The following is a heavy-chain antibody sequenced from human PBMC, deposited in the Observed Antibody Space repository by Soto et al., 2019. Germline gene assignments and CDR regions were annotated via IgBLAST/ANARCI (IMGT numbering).Heavy chain of an antibody. D-gene: IGHD3-10*01. J-gene: IGHJ4*02. Sequence: PSETLSLTCTVSGGSISSYYWSWIRQPPGKGLEWIGYIYYSGSTNYNPSLKSRVTISVDTSKNQFSLKLSSVTAADTAVYYCARAASTLLWCGGEPSEKMYYFDYWGQGTLVTVSS. CDR1: GGSISSYY. CDR2: IYYSGST. CDR3: ARAASTLLWCGGEPSEKMYYFDY. V-gene: IGHV4-59*08.